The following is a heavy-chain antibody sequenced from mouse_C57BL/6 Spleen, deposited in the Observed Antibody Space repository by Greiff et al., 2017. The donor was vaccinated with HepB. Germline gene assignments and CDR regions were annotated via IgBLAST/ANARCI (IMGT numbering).Heavy chain of an antibody. CDR2: IDPSDRET. J-gene: IGHJ4*01. CDR1: GYTFTSLW. V-gene: IGHV1-52*01. D-gene: IGHD1-1*01. CDR3: AREGPSTTGAMDY. Sequence: VKLQQPGAELVRPGSSVKLSCQASGYTFTSLWMHLVKQRPIQGLEWVGNIDPSDRETHYKQKVKDKSTLTVDKSSSTAYMQLSSLTSEDSAVYYCAREGPSTTGAMDYWGQGTSVTVSS.